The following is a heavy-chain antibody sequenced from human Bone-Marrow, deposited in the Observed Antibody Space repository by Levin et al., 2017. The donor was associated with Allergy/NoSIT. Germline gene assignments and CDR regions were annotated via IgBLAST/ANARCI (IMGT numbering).Heavy chain of an antibody. CDR3: ARRGSGSYYYFDY. Sequence: GGSLRLSCKGSGYSFTSYWIGWVRQMPGKGLEWMGIIYPGDSDTRYSPSFQGQVTISADKSISTAYLQWSSLKASDTAMYYCARRGSGSYYYFDYWGQGTLVTVSS. D-gene: IGHD3-10*01. CDR2: IYPGDSDT. J-gene: IGHJ4*02. CDR1: GYSFTSYW. V-gene: IGHV5-51*01.